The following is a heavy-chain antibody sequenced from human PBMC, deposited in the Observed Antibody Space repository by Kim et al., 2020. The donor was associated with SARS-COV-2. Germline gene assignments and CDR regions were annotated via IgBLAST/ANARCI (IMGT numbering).Heavy chain of an antibody. CDR1: GYTFTSYG. CDR2: ISAYNGNT. V-gene: IGHV1-18*01. J-gene: IGHJ4*02. D-gene: IGHD2-2*01. CDR3: ARDLRGLASHHLGGY. Sequence: ASVKVSCKASGYTFTSYGISWVRQAPGQGLEWMGWISAYNGNTNYAQKLQGRVTMTTDTSTSTAYMELRSLRSDDTAVYYCARDLRGLASHHLGGYWGQGTLVTVSS.